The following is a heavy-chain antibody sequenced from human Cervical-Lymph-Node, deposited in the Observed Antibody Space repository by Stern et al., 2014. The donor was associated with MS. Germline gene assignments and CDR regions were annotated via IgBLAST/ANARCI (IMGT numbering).Heavy chain of an antibody. Sequence: VQLVESGAKMERPGASVRVSCKASGYDFTGLFIHWVRQVPGQGIEWMGRLNPNSGDPTYAQNFQDRGHLTSDTSIGTAYLELSRLTSADTAVYYCAREATRIIVGIDYWGQGTPVTVSS. J-gene: IGHJ4*02. CDR2: LNPNSGDP. CDR3: AREATRIIVGIDY. D-gene: IGHD2/OR15-2a*01. CDR1: GYDFTGLF. V-gene: IGHV1-2*06.